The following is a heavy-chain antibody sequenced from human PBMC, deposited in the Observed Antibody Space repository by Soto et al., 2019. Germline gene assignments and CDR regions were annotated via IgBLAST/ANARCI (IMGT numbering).Heavy chain of an antibody. J-gene: IGHJ4*02. CDR1: GGSISSGDYY. CDR3: AVAVAEINFDY. D-gene: IGHD2-15*01. CDR2: IYYSGST. Sequence: SETLSLTCTVSGGSISSGDYYWSWIRQPPGKGLEWIGYIYYSGSTYYNPSLKSRVTISVDTSKNQFSLKLSSVTAADTAVYYCAVAVAEINFDYWGQGTLVTVSS. V-gene: IGHV4-30-4*01.